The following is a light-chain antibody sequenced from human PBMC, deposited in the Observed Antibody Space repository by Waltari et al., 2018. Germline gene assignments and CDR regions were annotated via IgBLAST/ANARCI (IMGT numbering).Light chain of an antibody. CDR1: QSVRRT. CDR2: AAS. CDR3: QHYVRLPAT. Sequence: EIVLTQSPGTLSLAPGERVTLSCRASQSVRRTLAWYQQKPGQAPSLLIYAASTRATDSPDRFSGSGSGTDFSLTISRLEPEDFAVYYCQHYVRLPATFGQGTKVEIK. V-gene: IGKV3-20*01. J-gene: IGKJ1*01.